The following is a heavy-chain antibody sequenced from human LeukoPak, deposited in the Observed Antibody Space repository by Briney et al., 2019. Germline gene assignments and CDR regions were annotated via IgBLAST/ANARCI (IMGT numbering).Heavy chain of an antibody. J-gene: IGHJ4*02. V-gene: IGHV4-61*02. D-gene: IGHD2-2*02. CDR3: ARDYGGYCSSTSCHRGVFDY. Sequence: SETLSLTCTVSGGSISSGSYYWSWIRQPAGKGLEWIGRIYTSGSTNYNPSLKSRVTISVDRSKNQFSLKLSSVTAADTAVYYCARDYGGYCSSTSCHRGVFDYWGQGTLVTVSS. CDR2: IYTSGST. CDR1: GGSISSGSYY.